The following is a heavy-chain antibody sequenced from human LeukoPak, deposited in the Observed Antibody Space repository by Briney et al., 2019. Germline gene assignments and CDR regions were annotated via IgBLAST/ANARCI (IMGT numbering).Heavy chain of an antibody. D-gene: IGHD2-2*02. CDR1: GYSISSGYY. Sequence: SETLSLTCTVSGYSISSGYYWGWIRQPPGQGLEWIGSIYHSGSTYYNPSLKSRVTISVDTSKNQFSLKLSSVTAADTAVYYCARVIYRQAYGDYWGQGTLVTVSS. V-gene: IGHV4-38-2*02. J-gene: IGHJ4*02. CDR3: ARVIYRQAYGDY. CDR2: IYHSGST.